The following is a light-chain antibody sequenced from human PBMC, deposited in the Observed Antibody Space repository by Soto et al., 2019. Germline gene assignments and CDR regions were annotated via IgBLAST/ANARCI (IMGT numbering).Light chain of an antibody. CDR2: GAS. V-gene: IGKV3-15*01. CDR3: LQYNHWPPYT. Sequence: EIVLTQSPATLSVSPGERATLSCRASQSVSNNLAWYQQKPGQAPRLLIYGASTRATGIPARFSGSVSGTEFTLTISSLQSEDFAVYYCLQYNHWPPYTFGQGTKLDIK. J-gene: IGKJ2*01. CDR1: QSVSNN.